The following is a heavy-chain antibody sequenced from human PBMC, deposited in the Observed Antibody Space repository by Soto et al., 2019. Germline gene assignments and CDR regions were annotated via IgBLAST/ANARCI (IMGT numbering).Heavy chain of an antibody. CDR2: ISDDGSNK. J-gene: IGHJ4*02. Sequence: VQLVESGGGVVQPGRYLRLSCAASGFTFSSYAMHWVRQAPGKGVGWVAVISDDGSNKYYADSVKGRFTISRDNSKNTLYLQMNSVRAEDTAVYYCARGDCSSTSCYYFDYWGQGTLVTVSS. V-gene: IGHV3-30-3*01. CDR1: GFTFSSYA. D-gene: IGHD2-2*01. CDR3: ARGDCSSTSCYYFDY.